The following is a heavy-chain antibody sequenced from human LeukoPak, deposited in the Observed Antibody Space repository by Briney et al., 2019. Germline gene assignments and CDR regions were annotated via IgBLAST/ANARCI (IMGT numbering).Heavy chain of an antibody. J-gene: IGHJ4*02. V-gene: IGHV3-9*01. CDR3: AKASHPSYCSSTSCYYPEFDY. D-gene: IGHD2-2*01. Sequence: GGSLRLSCAASGFTFDDYAMHWVRHAPGKGLEWVSGISWISGSIGYADSVKGRFTISRDNAKNSLYLQMNSLRAEDTALYYCAKASHPSYCSSTSCYYPEFDYWGQGTLVTVSS. CDR2: ISWISGSI. CDR1: GFTFDDYA.